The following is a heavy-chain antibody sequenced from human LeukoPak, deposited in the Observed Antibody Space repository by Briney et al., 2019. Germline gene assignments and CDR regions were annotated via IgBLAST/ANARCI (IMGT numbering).Heavy chain of an antibody. CDR2: IYYSGST. CDR1: GGSISSSDNY. J-gene: IGHJ4*02. Sequence: PSETLSLTCTVSGGSISSSDNYWGWIRQPPGKGLEWIGSIYYSGSTYYNPSLKSRVTISVDTSKNRFSLKLSSVTAADTAVYYCPRHWVSTDFDWLLHPRNWGQGTLVTVSS. V-gene: IGHV4-39*01. CDR3: PRHWVSTDFDWLLHPRN. D-gene: IGHD3-9*01.